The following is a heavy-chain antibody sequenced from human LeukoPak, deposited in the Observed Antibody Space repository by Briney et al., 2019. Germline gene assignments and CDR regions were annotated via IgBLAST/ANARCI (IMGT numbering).Heavy chain of an antibody. V-gene: IGHV1-2*02. D-gene: IGHD3-10*02. CDR3: ARDQTTPGVFGDLSGNYYYYMDV. CDR1: GAPFTTSA. Sequence: GASVRLSSTPAGAPFTTSAISSVRQAARHGLEWLGWFKPNIGGTSYAEKFQGRGTVTQDTSISIAYMELSRLRFDDTAVYYCARDQTTPGVFGDLSGNYYYYMDVWGKGTTVTISS. J-gene: IGHJ6*03. CDR2: FKPNIGGT.